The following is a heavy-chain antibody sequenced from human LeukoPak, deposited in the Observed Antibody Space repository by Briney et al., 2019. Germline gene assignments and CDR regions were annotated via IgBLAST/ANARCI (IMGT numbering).Heavy chain of an antibody. V-gene: IGHV4-34*01. Sequence: PSETLSLTCAVYGGSFSGYYWSWIRQPPGKGLDWIGEINHSGSTNYNPSLKSRVTISVDTSKNQFSLKLSSVTAADTAVYYCARARGYSSSSGRVGYYYYYMDVWGKGTTVTVSS. J-gene: IGHJ6*03. CDR1: GGSFSGYY. CDR3: ARARGYSSSSGRVGYYYYYMDV. D-gene: IGHD6-6*01. CDR2: INHSGST.